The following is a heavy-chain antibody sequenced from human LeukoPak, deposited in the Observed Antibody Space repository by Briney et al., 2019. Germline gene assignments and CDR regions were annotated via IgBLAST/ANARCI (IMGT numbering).Heavy chain of an antibody. CDR3: ARVSMGRGDAFDI. D-gene: IGHD5-24*01. CDR1: GFMFSNYA. V-gene: IGHV3-30*03. J-gene: IGHJ3*02. Sequence: GGSLRLSCVGSGFMFSNYAIHWVRQAPGKGLEWVAVISYDGNLKHYADSVKGRFTISRDNSKNTLYLQMNSLRAEDTAVYYCARVSMGRGDAFDIWGQGTMVTVSS. CDR2: ISYDGNLK.